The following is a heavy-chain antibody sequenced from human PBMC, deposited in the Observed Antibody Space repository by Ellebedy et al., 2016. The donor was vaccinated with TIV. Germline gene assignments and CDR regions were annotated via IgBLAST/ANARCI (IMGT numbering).Heavy chain of an antibody. D-gene: IGHD2-2*01. CDR1: GFTFSDYY. CDR2: ISGGDSNI. CDR3: AREDIVVVRDAMDV. V-gene: IGHV3-11*04. J-gene: IGHJ6*02. Sequence: GESLKISCAASGFTFSDYYMSWIRQAPGKGLEWVSYISGGDSNIQYAESVKGRFTISRDNAKRSLYLQMNSLRAEDTAVYYCAREDIVVVRDAMDVWGQGTTVTVSS.